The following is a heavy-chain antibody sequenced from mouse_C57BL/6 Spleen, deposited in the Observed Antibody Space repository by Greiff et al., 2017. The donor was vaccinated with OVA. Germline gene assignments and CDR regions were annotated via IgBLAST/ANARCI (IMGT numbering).Heavy chain of an antibody. Sequence: VQRVESGPELVKPGASVKISCKASGYAFSSSWMNWVKQRPGKGLEWIGRIYPGDGDTNYNGKFKGKATLTADKSSSTAYMQLSSLTSEDSAVYFCARGEYRGFDYWGQGTTLTVSS. CDR1: GYAFSSSW. CDR3: ARGEYRGFDY. J-gene: IGHJ2*01. D-gene: IGHD2-10*02. V-gene: IGHV1-82*01. CDR2: IYPGDGDT.